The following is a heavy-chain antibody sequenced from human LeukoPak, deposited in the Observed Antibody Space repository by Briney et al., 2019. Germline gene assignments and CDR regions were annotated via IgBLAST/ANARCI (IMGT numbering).Heavy chain of an antibody. CDR2: IYYTGTT. CDR3: ARLLNNDNAGDPDTFDM. D-gene: IGHD2-21*02. J-gene: IGHJ3*02. Sequence: SETLSLTCTVSGGSISSHYWSWIRQSPERGLEWIGFIYYTGTTSYNPSLRGRVTMSVDSSRNHFSLKLTSMTAADTALYYCARLLNNDNAGDPDTFDMWGQGTMVTVSS. V-gene: IGHV4-59*11. CDR1: GGSISSHY.